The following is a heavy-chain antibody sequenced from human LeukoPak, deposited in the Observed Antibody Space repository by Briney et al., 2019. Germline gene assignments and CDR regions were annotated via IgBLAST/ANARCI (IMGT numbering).Heavy chain of an antibody. V-gene: IGHV3-48*03. D-gene: IGHD3-3*02. CDR1: GLTFSSYE. Sequence: GGSLRLSCVASGLTFSSYEMNWVRQAPGKGLEWVSYISSSVNTIYYADSVKGRFTISRDNAKKSLYLQMNSLRVEDTGVYYCARVALTVAETEDYWGQGTLVTVSS. J-gene: IGHJ4*02. CDR3: ARVALTVAETEDY. CDR2: ISSSVNTI.